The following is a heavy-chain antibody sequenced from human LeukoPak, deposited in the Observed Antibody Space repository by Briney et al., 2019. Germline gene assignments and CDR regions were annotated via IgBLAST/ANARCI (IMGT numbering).Heavy chain of an antibody. D-gene: IGHD3-9*01. Sequence: GASVKVSCKASGYTFTSYAISWVRQAPGQGLEWMGGIIPIFGTANYAQKFQGRVTITADESTSTAYMELSSLRSEDTAVYYCATLYYDILTGKYYYYGMDVWGQGTTVTVSS. V-gene: IGHV1-69*13. CDR1: GYTFTSYA. CDR2: IIPIFGTA. J-gene: IGHJ6*02. CDR3: ATLYYDILTGKYYYYGMDV.